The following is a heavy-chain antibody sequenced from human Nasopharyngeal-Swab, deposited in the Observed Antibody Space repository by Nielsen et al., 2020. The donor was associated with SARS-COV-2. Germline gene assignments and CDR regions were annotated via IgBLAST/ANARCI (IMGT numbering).Heavy chain of an antibody. J-gene: IGHJ2*01. D-gene: IGHD3-3*01. CDR2: ISAYNGNT. Sequence: ASVKVSCKASGYTFTSYGISWVRQAPGQGLEWMGWISAYNGNTNYAQKLQGRVTMTTDTPTSTAYMELRSLRSDDTAVYYCARLGHGDFWSGYYKVWYFDLWVRGTLVTVSS. CDR1: GYTFTSYG. CDR3: ARLGHGDFWSGYYKVWYFDL. V-gene: IGHV1-18*01.